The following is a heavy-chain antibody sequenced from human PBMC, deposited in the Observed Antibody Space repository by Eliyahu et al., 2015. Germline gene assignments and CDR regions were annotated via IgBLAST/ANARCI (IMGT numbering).Heavy chain of an antibody. CDR2: INNDGRST. CDR3: ATGDSHAFDI. CDR1: GFTFXSYW. Sequence: ASGFTFXSYWMHWVRQAPGKGLVWVSRINNDGRSTSYGDAVKGRFTISRDNAKNTLYLQMDSLRAEDTAVYYCATGDSHAFDIWGQGTMVTVSS. V-gene: IGHV3-74*01. J-gene: IGHJ3*02.